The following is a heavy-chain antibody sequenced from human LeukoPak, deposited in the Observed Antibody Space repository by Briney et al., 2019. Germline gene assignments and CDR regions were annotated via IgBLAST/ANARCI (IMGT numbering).Heavy chain of an antibody. CDR1: GGSFSGYY. V-gene: IGHV4-34*01. D-gene: IGHD1-7*01. J-gene: IGHJ4*02. Sequence: SETLSLTCAVYGGSFSGYYWSWIRQPPGKGLEWIGEINHSGSTNYNPSLKSRVTISVDTSKNQFSLKLSSVTAADTAVYYCARGILTGTTPVGYWGQGTLVTVSS. CDR3: ARGILTGTTPVGY. CDR2: INHSGST.